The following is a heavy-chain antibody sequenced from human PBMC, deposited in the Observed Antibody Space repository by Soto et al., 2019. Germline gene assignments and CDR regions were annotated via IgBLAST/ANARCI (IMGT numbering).Heavy chain of an antibody. CDR2: IYYSGST. CDR3: ANGYGSGTYYYYYGMDV. J-gene: IGHJ6*02. D-gene: IGHD3-10*01. Sequence: ASETLSLTCTVSGGSISSSSYYWGWIRQPPGKGLEWIGSIYYSGSTYYNPSLKSRVTISVDTSKNQFSLKLSSVTAADTAVYYCANGYGSGTYYYYYGMDVWGQGTTVTVSS. CDR1: GGSISSSSYY. V-gene: IGHV4-39*01.